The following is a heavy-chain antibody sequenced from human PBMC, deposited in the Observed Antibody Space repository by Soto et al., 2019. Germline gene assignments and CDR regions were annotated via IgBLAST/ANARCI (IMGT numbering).Heavy chain of an antibody. CDR2: IYPGDSDT. CDR1: GYSFTSYW. J-gene: IGHJ6*03. Sequence: GESLKISCKGSGYSFTSYWIGWVRQMPGKGLEWMGIIYPGDSDTRYSPSFQGQVTISADKSISTAYLQWSSLKASDTAMYYCARQGHLLRFLERDYYYYMDVWGKGTTVTVSS. CDR3: ARQGHLLRFLERDYYYYMDV. D-gene: IGHD3-3*01. V-gene: IGHV5-51*01.